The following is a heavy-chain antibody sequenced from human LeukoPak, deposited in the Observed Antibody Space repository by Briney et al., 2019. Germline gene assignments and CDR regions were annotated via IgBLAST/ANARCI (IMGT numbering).Heavy chain of an antibody. V-gene: IGHV4-59*01. D-gene: IGHD1-26*01. J-gene: IGHJ5*02. CDR1: GGSISTAY. Sequence: SETLSLTCSVSGGSISTAYWSWIRQPPGKGVEWIAHIYNGVNTNYNPSLKSRVTISVDTSKNQFSLRLNSVTAADTAVYYCARSRAFNSGAFDPWGQGSLVTVSS. CDR3: ARSRAFNSGAFDP. CDR2: IYNGVNT.